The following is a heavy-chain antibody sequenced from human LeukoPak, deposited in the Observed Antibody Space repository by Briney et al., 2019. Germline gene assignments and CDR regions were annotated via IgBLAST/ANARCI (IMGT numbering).Heavy chain of an antibody. V-gene: IGHV4-61*08. Sequence: SQTLSLTCAVSGGSISSGGNSWGWIRQPPGKGLEWIGYIYYSGSTNYNPSLKSRVTISVDTSKNQFSLKLSSVTAADTAVYYCARGCSTDAFDIWGQGTMVTVSS. CDR2: IYYSGST. CDR3: ARGCSTDAFDI. D-gene: IGHD3-10*02. CDR1: GGSISSGGNS. J-gene: IGHJ3*02.